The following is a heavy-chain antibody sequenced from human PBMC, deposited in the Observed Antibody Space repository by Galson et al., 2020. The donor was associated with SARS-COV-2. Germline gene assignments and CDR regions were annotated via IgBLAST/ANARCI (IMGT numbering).Heavy chain of an antibody. CDR3: ARKGVNMIVLVTVPGWYFDL. J-gene: IGHJ2*01. Sequence: SETLSLTCTVSGYSVSTTNYWGRVQQPPGRGLEWIGSVYPSGTTYYNPSLKSRVTISVDTSKNQFSLRLDSVTAADTALYYCARKGVNMIVLVTVPGWYFDLWGRGTLVTVSS. V-gene: IGHV4-38-2*02. CDR1: GYSVSTTNY. D-gene: IGHD3-22*01. CDR2: VYPSGTT.